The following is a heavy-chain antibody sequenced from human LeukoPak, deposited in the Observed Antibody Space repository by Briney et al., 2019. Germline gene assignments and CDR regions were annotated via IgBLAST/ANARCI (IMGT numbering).Heavy chain of an antibody. CDR3: ARGIYNNGNMNDY. CDR2: INQDGSEK. D-gene: IGHD2-8*01. V-gene: IGHV3-7*03. Sequence: GGSLRLSCAASGFSFSSYWMSWVRQAPGKGLEWVANINQDGSEKFYVDSVKGRFTISRDNAKNSVCLQMNSLRAEDTAVYYCARGIYNNGNMNDYWGQGTLVTVSS. J-gene: IGHJ4*02. CDR1: GFSFSSYW.